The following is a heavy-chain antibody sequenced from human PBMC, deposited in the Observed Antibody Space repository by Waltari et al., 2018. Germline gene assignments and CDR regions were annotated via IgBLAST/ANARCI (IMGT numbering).Heavy chain of an antibody. CDR2: ISISGGKM. Sequence: EVQLLESGGGLVQPGGSLRISWVVSGLTFSTSAMSWVRQAPGKGLEWVSSISISGGKMDYGDSVRGRFTISRDNSKNALYLQMNSLRAEDTAVYYCAKEIRPNDYWGQGTLVTVSS. CDR3: AKEIRPNDY. V-gene: IGHV3-23*01. CDR1: GLTFSTSA. J-gene: IGHJ4*02.